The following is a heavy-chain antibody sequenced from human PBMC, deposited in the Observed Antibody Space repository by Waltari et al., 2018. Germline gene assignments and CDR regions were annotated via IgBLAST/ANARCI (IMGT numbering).Heavy chain of an antibody. Sequence: WWSWVRQSPENGLEWIGQIHRSGRTNYNPSLESRVTISIDTSNNQFSLKVTSTTAADTAVYYCARDRGRGIYLDSWGQGTLVTVSP. V-gene: IGHV4-4*02. CDR1: W. CDR2: IHRSGRT. J-gene: IGHJ4*02. D-gene: IGHD2-15*01. CDR3: ARDRGRGIYLDS.